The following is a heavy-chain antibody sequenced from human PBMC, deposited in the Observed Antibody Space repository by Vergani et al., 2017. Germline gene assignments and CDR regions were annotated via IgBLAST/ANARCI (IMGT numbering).Heavy chain of an antibody. Sequence: QVQLVQSGAEVKKPGASVKVSCKASGYTFTSYYMHWARQAPGQGLEWMGIINPSGGSTSYAQKFQGRVTMTRDTSTSTAYMELRSLRSDDTAVYYCARDLSGGSEGDAFDIWGQGTMVTVSS. CDR2: INPSGGST. J-gene: IGHJ3*02. CDR3: ARDLSGGSEGDAFDI. D-gene: IGHD1-26*01. V-gene: IGHV1-46*01. CDR1: GYTFTSYY.